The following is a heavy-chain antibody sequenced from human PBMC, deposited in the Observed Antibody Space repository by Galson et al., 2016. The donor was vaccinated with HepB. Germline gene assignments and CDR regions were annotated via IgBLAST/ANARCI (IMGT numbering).Heavy chain of an antibody. V-gene: IGHV4-39*07. CDR1: GDSISSSRYY. J-gene: IGHJ4*02. D-gene: IGHD2-2*03. CDR3: ARVQVLDISLPVDY. CDR2: IYYSGTT. Sequence: SETPSLTCTVSGDSISSSRYYWGWIRQPPGKGLEWIANIYYSGTTYYNPYNPSLKSRVTISVDSSKNQFYLNLRSVTAADTAVYYCARVQVLDISLPVDYWGQGTLVTVSS.